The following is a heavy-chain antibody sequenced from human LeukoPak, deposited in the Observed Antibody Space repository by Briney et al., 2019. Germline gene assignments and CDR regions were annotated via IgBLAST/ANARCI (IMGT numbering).Heavy chain of an antibody. CDR3: AKGLLAYCGGDCYATGNSRY. Sequence: PGGSLRLSCAASGFTFSSYAMHWVRQAPGKGLEWVAVISYDGSNKYYADSVKGRFTISRDNSKNALYLQMNSLRAEDTAVYYCAKGLLAYCGGDCYATGNSRYWGQGTLVTVSS. CDR1: GFTFSSYA. V-gene: IGHV3-30-3*01. CDR2: ISYDGSNK. D-gene: IGHD2-21*02. J-gene: IGHJ4*02.